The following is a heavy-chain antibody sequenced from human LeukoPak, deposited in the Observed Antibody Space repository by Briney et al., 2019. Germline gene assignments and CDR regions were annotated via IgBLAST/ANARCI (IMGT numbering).Heavy chain of an antibody. V-gene: IGHV3-21*01. CDR2: ISSSRSYI. J-gene: IGHJ4*02. Sequence: PGGSLRLPCAASGFTFSSYSMNWVRQAPGKGLEWVSSISSSRSYIYYADSVKGRFTISRDNAKNSLYLQMNSLRAEDTAVYYCARVGGYCSGGSCDHFDYWGQGTLVTVSS. CDR1: GFTFSSYS. CDR3: ARVGGYCSGGSCDHFDY. D-gene: IGHD2-15*01.